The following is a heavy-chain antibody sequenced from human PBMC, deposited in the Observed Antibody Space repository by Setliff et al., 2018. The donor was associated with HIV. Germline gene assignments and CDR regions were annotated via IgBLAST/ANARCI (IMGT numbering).Heavy chain of an antibody. CDR2: IYYSGST. CDR3: ARRGRIAVAGGFDY. Sequence: SETLSLTCTVSGGSISSSSHYWGWIRQPPGKGLEWIGSIYYSGSTYYNPSLKSRVTISVDTSKNQFSLKLSSVTAADTAVYYCARRGRIAVAGGFDYWGQGTLVTVSS. CDR1: GGSISSSSHY. D-gene: IGHD6-19*01. J-gene: IGHJ4*02. V-gene: IGHV4-39*01.